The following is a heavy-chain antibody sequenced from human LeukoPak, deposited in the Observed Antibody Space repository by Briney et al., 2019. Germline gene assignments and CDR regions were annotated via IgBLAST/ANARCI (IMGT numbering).Heavy chain of an antibody. J-gene: IGHJ4*02. CDR3: ASGYSGYGDRY. CDR1: GFTVSSNY. Sequence: GGSLRLSCAASGFTVSSNYMSWVRQAPGKGLEWVSAISGSGGSTYYADSVKGRFTISRDNSKNTLYLQMNSLRAEDTAVYYCASGYSGYGDRYWGQGTLVTVSS. V-gene: IGHV3-23*01. CDR2: ISGSGGST. D-gene: IGHD5-12*01.